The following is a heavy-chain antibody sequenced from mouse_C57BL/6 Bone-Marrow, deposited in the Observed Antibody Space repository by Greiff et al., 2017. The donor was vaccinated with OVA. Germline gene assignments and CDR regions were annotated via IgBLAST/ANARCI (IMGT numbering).Heavy chain of an antibody. Sequence: QVQLKESGAELVKPGASVKISCKASGYAFSSYWMNWVKQRPGKGLEWIGQIYPGDGDTNYNGKFKGKATLTADKSSSTAYMQLSSLTSEDSAVYFCALASPYDGYSAWFAYWGQGTLVTVSA. CDR2: IYPGDGDT. CDR1: GYAFSSYW. J-gene: IGHJ3*01. V-gene: IGHV1-80*01. D-gene: IGHD2-3*01. CDR3: ALASPYDGYSAWFAY.